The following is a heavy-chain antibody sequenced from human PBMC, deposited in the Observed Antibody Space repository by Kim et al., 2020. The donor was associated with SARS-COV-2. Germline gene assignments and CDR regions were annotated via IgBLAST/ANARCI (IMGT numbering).Heavy chain of an antibody. V-gene: IGHV3-74*01. J-gene: IGHJ5*02. CDR2: IGGDGSST. Sequence: GGSLRLSCTASGFTFSRSWMYWVRQAQGEGLVWVSRIGGDGSSTTYADSVKGRFPISRDNAKNTLYLQMNSLRAEDTDGYYCFARGSEGSCGKGTLVT. D-gene: IGHD1-26*01. CDR1: GFTFSRSW. CDR3: FARGSEGS.